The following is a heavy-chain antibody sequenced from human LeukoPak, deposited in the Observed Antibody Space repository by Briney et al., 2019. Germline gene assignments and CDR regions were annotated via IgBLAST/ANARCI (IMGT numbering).Heavy chain of an antibody. V-gene: IGHV3-9*01. J-gene: IGHJ6*03. CDR2: LNWDSRSM. CDR3: ARFAAGGSYYYYMDV. D-gene: IGHD3-10*01. CDR1: GVNFDDYA. Sequence: GGSLRLSCAASGVNFDDYAMHWVRQSPGTGLEWVAGLNWDSRSMAYADSVRGRFTISRDNAKNSLYLQMNSLRADDTAVYYCARFAAGGSYYYYMDVWGKGTTVTVSS.